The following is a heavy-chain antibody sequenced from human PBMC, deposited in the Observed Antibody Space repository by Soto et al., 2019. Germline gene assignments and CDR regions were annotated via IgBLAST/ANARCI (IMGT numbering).Heavy chain of an antibody. CDR3: ARGRGYSGDDHYYYFDMDV. V-gene: IGHV1-69*01. D-gene: IGHD5-12*01. CDR1: GGTFNNYP. J-gene: IGHJ6*02. CDR2: TIPIFGTA. Sequence: QVQLVQSGAEVKKPASSVKVSCKASGGTFNNYPITWVRQAPGEGVEWMGGTIPIFGTANYAQNFQGRVTISVDESTSTAYMELSSLRSEDTAVYYCARGRGYSGDDHYYYFDMDVWGQGTTVTVSS.